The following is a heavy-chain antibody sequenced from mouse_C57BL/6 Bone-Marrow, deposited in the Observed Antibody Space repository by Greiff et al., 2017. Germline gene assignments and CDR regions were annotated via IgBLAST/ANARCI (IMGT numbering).Heavy chain of an antibody. CDR1: GFTFSDYY. CDR3: ARAEYCDY. J-gene: IGHJ2*01. Sequence: EVKVVESEGGLVQPGSSMKLSCTASGFTFSDYYMAWVRQVPEKGLEWVANINYDGSSTYYLDSLKSRFIISRDNAKNILYLQMSSLKSEDTATYYCARAEYCDYWGQGTTLTVSS. CDR2: INYDGSST. V-gene: IGHV5-16*01.